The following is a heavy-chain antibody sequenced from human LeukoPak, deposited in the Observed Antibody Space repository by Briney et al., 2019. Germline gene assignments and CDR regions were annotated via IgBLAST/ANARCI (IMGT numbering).Heavy chain of an antibody. CDR3: AKDTDGNLEH. CDR1: GFTFSSSW. V-gene: IGHV3-7*01. D-gene: IGHD2-8*01. Sequence: GGSLRLFCAASGFTFSSSWMAWVRQAPGKGLEWVANIKHDGSTKHSVDSVTGRFTISRDNAKNSLYLQMNSLRAEDTAVYYCAKDTDGNLEHWGPGTLVTVSS. J-gene: IGHJ4*02. CDR2: IKHDGSTK.